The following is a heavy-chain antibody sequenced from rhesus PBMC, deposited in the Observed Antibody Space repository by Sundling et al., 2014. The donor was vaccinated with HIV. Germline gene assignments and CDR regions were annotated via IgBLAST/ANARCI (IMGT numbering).Heavy chain of an antibody. J-gene: IGHJ2*01. Sequence: QVQLQESGPGLVKPSEALSLSCAVSGGSISRSYWWTWIRQPPGKGLEWIGSIYGNSASTYYNPSLKNRVTISKDTSKNQFSLELTSVTAADTAVYYCARDEILEYCSGSDCEEYWYLDLWGPGTPITISS. CDR3: ARDEILEYCSGSDCEEYWYLDL. CDR1: GGSISRSYW. V-gene: IGHV4S9*01. CDR2: IYGNSAST. D-gene: IGHD2-21*01.